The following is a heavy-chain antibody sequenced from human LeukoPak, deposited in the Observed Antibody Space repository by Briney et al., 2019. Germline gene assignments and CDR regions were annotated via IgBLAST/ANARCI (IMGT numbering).Heavy chain of an antibody. D-gene: IGHD4-17*01. J-gene: IGHJ4*02. CDR2: INHSGST. Sequence: PSETLSLTCAVYGGSFSGYYWSWIRQPPGKGLEWIGEINHSGSTNYNPSLKSRVTISVDTSKNQFSLKLSSVTAADTAVYYCARGPYGDYVPFDYWGQGTLVTVSS. CDR1: GGSFSGYY. V-gene: IGHV4-34*01. CDR3: ARGPYGDYVPFDY.